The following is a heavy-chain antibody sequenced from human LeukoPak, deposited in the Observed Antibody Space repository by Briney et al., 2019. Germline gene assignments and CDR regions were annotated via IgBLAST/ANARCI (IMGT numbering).Heavy chain of an antibody. CDR3: ARGIWSATRVDYYLDN. D-gene: IGHD5-24*01. Sequence: ASVKVSCKASGYTFSGYAIHWVRQAPGQRFEWMGWINAGNGHTKYSQNFQGRVTITRDSSANIVYMELSSLTSEDTAVYYCARGIWSATRVDYYLDNWGQGTLVTVSS. CDR1: GYTFSGYA. J-gene: IGHJ4*02. CDR2: INAGNGHT. V-gene: IGHV1-3*01.